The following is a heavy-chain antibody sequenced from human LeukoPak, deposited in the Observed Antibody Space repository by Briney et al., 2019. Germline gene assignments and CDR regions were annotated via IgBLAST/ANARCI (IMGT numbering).Heavy chain of an antibody. CDR1: GFTLSTYN. J-gene: IGHJ4*02. V-gene: IGHV3-21*01. CDR3: AREQLERRAFDY. CDR2: ISTSSSYI. Sequence: GGSLRLSCAASGFTLSTYNMKWVRQAPRKGLEWVSSISTSSSYIYYADSVKGRFTISRDNARNSLYLQMNSLRAEDAAVYYCAREQLERRAFDYWGQGTLVTVSS. D-gene: IGHD1-1*01.